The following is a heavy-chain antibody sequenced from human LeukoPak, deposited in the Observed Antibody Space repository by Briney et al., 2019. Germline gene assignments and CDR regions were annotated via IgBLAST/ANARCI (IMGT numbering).Heavy chain of an antibody. V-gene: IGHV1-2*02. CDR2: INLNSGDT. J-gene: IGHJ5*02. D-gene: IGHD3-10*01. CDR1: GYMFTAYY. Sequence: GASVKVSCKASGYMFTAYYMHWVRQAPGQGLEWMGWINLNSGDTKCAQTFQGRVTMTTDTSISTAYMELSRLGSDDTAVYFCARNYGSGSFYYFDPWGQGTLVTVSS. CDR3: ARNYGSGSFYYFDP.